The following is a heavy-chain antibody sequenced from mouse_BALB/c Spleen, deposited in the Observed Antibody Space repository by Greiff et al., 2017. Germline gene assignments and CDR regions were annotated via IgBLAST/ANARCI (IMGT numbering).Heavy chain of an antibody. J-gene: IGHJ3*01. V-gene: IGHV3-2*02. D-gene: IGHD1-2*01. CDR3: ARERTTANFAY. CDR1: GYSITSDYA. CDR2: ISYSGST. Sequence: VQLKESGPGLVKPSQSLSLTCTVTGYSITSDYAWNWIRQFPGNKLEWMGYISYSGSTSYNPSLKSRISITRDTSKNQFFLQLNSVTTEDTATYYCARERTTANFAYWGQGTLVTVSA.